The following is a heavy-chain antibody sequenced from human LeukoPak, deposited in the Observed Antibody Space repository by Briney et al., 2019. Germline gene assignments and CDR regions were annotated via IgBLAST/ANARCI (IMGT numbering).Heavy chain of an antibody. Sequence: GASVKVSCKASGCTFTSYGISWVRQAPGQGLEWMGWISAYNGNTNYAQKLQGRVTMTTDTSTSTAYMELRSLRSDDTAVYYCARYAVTTGYYYYYMDVWGKGTTVTVSS. CDR3: ARYAVTTGYYYYYMDV. V-gene: IGHV1-18*01. D-gene: IGHD4-17*01. CDR1: GCTFTSYG. J-gene: IGHJ6*03. CDR2: ISAYNGNT.